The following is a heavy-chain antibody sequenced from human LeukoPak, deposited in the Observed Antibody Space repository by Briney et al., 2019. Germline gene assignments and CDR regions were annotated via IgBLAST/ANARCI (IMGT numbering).Heavy chain of an antibody. V-gene: IGHV3-23*01. CDR2: TSSSDAGT. Sequence: GGSLRLSCAASGFTLSTYAMSWVRQTPGKGLEWVAATSSSDAGTYHADSVKGRFTISRDNSKNTLYLQMNSLRPEDTAVYYCAKDWNYYNSGTYYDSWGYWGQGTLVTVSS. CDR1: GFTLSTYA. D-gene: IGHD3-10*01. J-gene: IGHJ4*02. CDR3: AKDWNYYNSGTYYDSWGY.